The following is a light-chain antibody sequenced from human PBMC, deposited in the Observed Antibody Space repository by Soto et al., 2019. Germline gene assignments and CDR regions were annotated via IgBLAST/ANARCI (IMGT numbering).Light chain of an antibody. CDR3: QQYGSLIWT. CDR1: QSVSSSY. J-gene: IGKJ1*01. CDR2: GAS. Sequence: IVRTQSPDTLSLSPGERATLSCRASQSVSSSYLAWYQQQPGQAPKLLSYGASSRATGIPDRFRGRGLGKDFTLTISRLEPEDFEVYYCQQYGSLIWTFGQGTKVDIK. V-gene: IGKV3-20*01.